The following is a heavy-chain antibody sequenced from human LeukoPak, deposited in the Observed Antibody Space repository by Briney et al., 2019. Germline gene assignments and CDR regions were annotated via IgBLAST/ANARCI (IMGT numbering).Heavy chain of an antibody. D-gene: IGHD3-3*01. CDR3: MRSEVGRNWFDP. Sequence: PGGSLRLSCAVSGFTFSSYWMSWVRLAPGKGLEWVANINEDGSGKYYMDSVKGRFTISRDNAKNPLYLQMNSLRAEDTAIYYCMRSEVGRNWFDPWGQGTLVTVSS. V-gene: IGHV3-7*03. CDR1: GFTFSSYW. CDR2: INEDGSGK. J-gene: IGHJ5*02.